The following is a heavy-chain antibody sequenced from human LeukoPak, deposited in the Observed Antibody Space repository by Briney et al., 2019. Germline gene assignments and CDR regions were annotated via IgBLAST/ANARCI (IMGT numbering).Heavy chain of an antibody. CDR3: YASGTYYNDY. CDR2: TSSGSLHM. D-gene: IGHD3-10*01. J-gene: IGHJ4*02. Sequence: GGSLRLSCTASGFFFSSYSVNWVRQAPGKGLEWVSSTSSGSLHMYYADSVKGRFTISRDNAESSLYLEMNSLRAEDTAVYYCYASGTYYNDYWGQGTLVTVSS. V-gene: IGHV3-21*01. CDR1: GFFFSSYS.